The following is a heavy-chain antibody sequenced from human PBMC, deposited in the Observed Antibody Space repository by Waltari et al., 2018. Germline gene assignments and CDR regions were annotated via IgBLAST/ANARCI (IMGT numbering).Heavy chain of an antibody. J-gene: IGHJ4*02. Sequence: QVQLVESGGGVVQPGRSLSISWAASGFTFSSYGMHWVRQAPGKGLEWVAVIWYDGSNKYYADSVKGRFTISRDNSKNTLYLQMNSLRAEDTAVYYCASGLGYMDYWGQGTLVTVSS. D-gene: IGHD1-1*01. CDR1: GFTFSSYG. V-gene: IGHV3-33*01. CDR2: IWYDGSNK. CDR3: ASGLGYMDY.